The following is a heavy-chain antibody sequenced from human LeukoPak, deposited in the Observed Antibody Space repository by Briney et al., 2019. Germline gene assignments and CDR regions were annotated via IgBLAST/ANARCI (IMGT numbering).Heavy chain of an antibody. D-gene: IGHD3-22*01. CDR2: IIPSFGTA. V-gene: IGHV1-69*05. Sequence: PSVKVSCKASGGTFSSYAISWVRQAPGQGLEWMGGIIPSFGTANYAQKFQGRVTITTDESTSTAYMELSSLRSEDTAVYYCARHHYDYAFDIWGQGTMVTVFS. J-gene: IGHJ3*02. CDR1: GGTFSSYA. CDR3: ARHHYDYAFDI.